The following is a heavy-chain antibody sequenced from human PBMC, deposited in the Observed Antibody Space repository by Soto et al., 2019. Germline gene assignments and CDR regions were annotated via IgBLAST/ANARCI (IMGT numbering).Heavy chain of an antibody. Sequence: PSETLSLTCTVSGGSIRSYYWSWIRQPPGKGLEWIGYLYYSGSTTYNPSLKSRVTISVDTSKDQFSLKLSSVTAADTAVYYCARGLDYYDSSGPWGQGTLVTVSS. V-gene: IGHV4-59*01. CDR2: LYYSGST. CDR1: GGSIRSYY. D-gene: IGHD3-22*01. J-gene: IGHJ5*02. CDR3: ARGLDYYDSSGP.